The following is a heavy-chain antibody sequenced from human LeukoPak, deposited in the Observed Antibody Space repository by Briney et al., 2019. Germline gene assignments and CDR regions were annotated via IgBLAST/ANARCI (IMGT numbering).Heavy chain of an antibody. J-gene: IGHJ3*01. Sequence: GESLKISCKGSGYSFTSYWIGWVRQMPGKDLEWMGIIYPGDSDTRYSPSFQGQVTISADKSISTAYLQWSSLKASDTAMYYCARLTGRFLEGVALYFWGQGTMVTVSS. V-gene: IGHV5-51*01. D-gene: IGHD3-3*01. CDR2: IYPGDSDT. CDR3: ARLTGRFLEGVALYF. CDR1: GYSFTSYW.